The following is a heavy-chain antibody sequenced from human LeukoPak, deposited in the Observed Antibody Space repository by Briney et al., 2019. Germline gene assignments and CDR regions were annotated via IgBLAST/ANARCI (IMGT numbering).Heavy chain of an antibody. D-gene: IGHD2-21*02. CDR2: IYTNEIT. J-gene: IGHJ6*02. CDR1: GDSISNFY. CDR3: ATDSSPCGSDGCYLDYYYGMDV. Sequence: SETLSLTCTVSGDSISNFYWSWIRQPAGKGLEWIGRIYTNEITNYNPSLKNRIIMSSDTSKNQLSLKLSSVTAADTAVYYCATDSSPCGSDGCYLDYYYGMDVWGQGTTVTVSS. V-gene: IGHV4-4*07.